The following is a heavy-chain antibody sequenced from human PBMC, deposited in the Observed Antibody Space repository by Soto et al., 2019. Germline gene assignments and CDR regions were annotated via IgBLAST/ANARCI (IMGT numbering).Heavy chain of an antibody. J-gene: IGHJ4*01. CDR2: INPSGGST. V-gene: IGHV1-46*01. CDR1: GYTFTSYY. Sequence: ASVKVSCKASGYTFTSYYMHWVRQAPGQGLEWMGIINPSGGSTSYAQKFQGRVTMTRDTSTSTVYMELSSLRSEDTAVYYCARDPQYYYGSGSYSSFFDYWGHGTLVTVSS. D-gene: IGHD3-10*01. CDR3: ARDPQYYYGSGSYSSFFDY.